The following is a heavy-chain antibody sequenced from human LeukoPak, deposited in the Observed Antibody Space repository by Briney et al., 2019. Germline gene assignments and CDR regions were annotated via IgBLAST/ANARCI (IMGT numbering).Heavy chain of an antibody. J-gene: IGHJ4*02. CDR2: ISSSSSYI. V-gene: IGHV3-21*01. Sequence: GGSLRLSCAASELTFSSYRMNWVRQAPGKGLEWVSSISSSSSYIYYADSVKGRFTISRDNAKNSLYLQMNSLRAEDTAVYYCARPYYGSGINSIDYWGQGTLVTVSS. CDR1: ELTFSSYR. D-gene: IGHD3-10*01. CDR3: ARPYYGSGINSIDY.